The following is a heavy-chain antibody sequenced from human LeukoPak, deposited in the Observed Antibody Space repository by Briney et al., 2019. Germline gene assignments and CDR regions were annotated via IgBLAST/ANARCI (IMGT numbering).Heavy chain of an antibody. V-gene: IGHV3-43*01. Sequence: PGGSLRLSCAASGFTFDDYTMHWVRQAPGKGLEWVSLISWDGGSTYYADSVKGRFTISRDNAKNSLYLQMNSLRAEDMALYYCAKDGGDSWGQGTLVTVSS. D-gene: IGHD3-16*01. J-gene: IGHJ4*02. CDR3: AKDGGDS. CDR2: ISWDGGST. CDR1: GFTFDDYT.